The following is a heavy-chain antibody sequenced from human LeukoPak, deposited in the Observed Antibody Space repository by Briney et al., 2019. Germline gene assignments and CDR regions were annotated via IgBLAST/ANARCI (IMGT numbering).Heavy chain of an antibody. CDR3: XXXXGXXXXNXFDP. D-gene: IGHD5-12*01. CDR2: IYYSGST. J-gene: IGHJ5*02. CDR1: GGSISSGGYY. V-gene: IGHV4-31*03. Sequence: SQTLSLTCTVSGGSISSGGYYWSWIRQHPGKGLEWIGYIYYSGSTYYNPSLKSRVTISVDTSKNQFSLKLSSVTAPDTAVYXXXXXXGXXXXNXFDPWGQGTLVTVSS.